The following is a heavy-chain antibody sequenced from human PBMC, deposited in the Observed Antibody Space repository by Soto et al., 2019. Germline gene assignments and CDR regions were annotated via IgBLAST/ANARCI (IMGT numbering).Heavy chain of an antibody. V-gene: IGHV3-20*01. CDR3: ARGKLSSARENAFDI. CDR1: GFIFDDYG. Sequence: PGGSLRLSCVASGFIFDDYGMSWVRQAPGKGLEWVSAINWNGGSTGYGDSVKGRFTISRDNAKNSLYLQMNSLRAEDTALYHCARGKLSSARENAFDIWGQGTMVTVSS. D-gene: IGHD1-7*01. CDR2: INWNGGST. J-gene: IGHJ3*02.